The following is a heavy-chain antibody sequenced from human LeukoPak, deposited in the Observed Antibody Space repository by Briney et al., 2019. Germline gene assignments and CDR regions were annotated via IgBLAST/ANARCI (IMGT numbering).Heavy chain of an antibody. CDR2: ILYSGSS. CDR3: ARRSGRTPNYFDP. J-gene: IGHJ5*02. D-gene: IGHD6-25*01. Sequence: SETLSLTCTVSGGSIISSDYYWGWIRQPPGKGLEWIGAILYSGSSFYNPSLKSRVSISVDTSKNQFSLRLSSVTAADTAVYYCARRSGRTPNYFDPWGQGTLVTVSS. V-gene: IGHV4-39*01. CDR1: GGSIISSDYY.